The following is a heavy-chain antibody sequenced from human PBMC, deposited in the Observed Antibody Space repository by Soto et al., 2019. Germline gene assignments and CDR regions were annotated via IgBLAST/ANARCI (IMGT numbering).Heavy chain of an antibody. CDR3: ARSPSTSTIGTFDI. J-gene: IGHJ3*02. D-gene: IGHD3-3*02. Sequence: GPGPVNTSETLSLTCTVSGGAISAFFWNWVRQSAGKGLEWIGRIYASGHTIYNPSLESRVTLSVDTSKHQFSLRLNSVTAADTSVYYCARSPSTSTIGTFDIWGQGTMVTV. CDR1: GGAISAFF. CDR2: IYASGHT. V-gene: IGHV4-4*07.